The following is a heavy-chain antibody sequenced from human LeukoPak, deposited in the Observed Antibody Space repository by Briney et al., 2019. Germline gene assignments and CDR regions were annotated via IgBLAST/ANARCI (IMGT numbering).Heavy chain of an antibody. Sequence: SETLSLTCTVSGGSISSYYWSWIRQPPGKGLEWIGYIYYSGSTNYNPSLKSRVTISVDTSKNQFSLKLSSVTAADTAVYYCALGLRYFDWLTSGYYYYMDVWGKGTTVTISS. CDR2: IYYSGST. V-gene: IGHV4-59*01. J-gene: IGHJ6*03. D-gene: IGHD3-9*01. CDR3: ALGLRYFDWLTSGYYYYMDV. CDR1: GGSISSYY.